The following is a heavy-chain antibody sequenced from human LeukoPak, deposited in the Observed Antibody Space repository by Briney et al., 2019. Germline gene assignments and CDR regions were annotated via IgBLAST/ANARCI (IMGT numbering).Heavy chain of an antibody. CDR2: IYSGGST. CDR3: ARDVRGGYSSSSGGYYYYYYGMDV. V-gene: IGHV3-66*02. J-gene: IGHJ6*02. CDR1: GFTVSSNY. Sequence: GGSLRLSCAASGFTVSSNYMSWVRQAPGKGLEWVSVIYSGGSTYYADSVKGRFTISRDNSKNTLYLKMNSLRAEDTAVYYCARDVRGGYSSSSGGYYYYYYGMDVWGQGTTVTVSS. D-gene: IGHD6-6*01.